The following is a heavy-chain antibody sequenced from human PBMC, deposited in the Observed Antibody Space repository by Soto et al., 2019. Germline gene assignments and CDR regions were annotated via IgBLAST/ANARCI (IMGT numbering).Heavy chain of an antibody. J-gene: IGHJ1*01. V-gene: IGHV4-59*08. CDR1: GGSIRSYY. CDR2: IYHSGNT. Sequence: PSETLSLTCTVSGGSIRSYYWTWIRQPPGKGLEWIAYIYHSGNTDYNPSLKGRVTISVDMSKNQFSLKLSSVTAADTAVYYCASLYSASYYAYFQYWGQGTLVTVSS. CDR3: ASLYSASYYAYFQY. D-gene: IGHD1-26*01.